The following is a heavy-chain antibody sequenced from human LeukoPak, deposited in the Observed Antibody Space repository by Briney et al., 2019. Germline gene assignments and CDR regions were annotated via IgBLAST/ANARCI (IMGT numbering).Heavy chain of an antibody. Sequence: SETLSLTCAVYGGSFSGYYWSWIRQPPGKGLEWIGEINHSGSTNYSPSLKSRVTISVDTSKNQFSLKLSSVTAADTAVYYCARGALRKIVFDYWGQGTLVTVSS. D-gene: IGHD2/OR15-2a*01. CDR1: GGSFSGYY. V-gene: IGHV4-34*01. J-gene: IGHJ4*02. CDR2: INHSGST. CDR3: ARGALRKIVFDY.